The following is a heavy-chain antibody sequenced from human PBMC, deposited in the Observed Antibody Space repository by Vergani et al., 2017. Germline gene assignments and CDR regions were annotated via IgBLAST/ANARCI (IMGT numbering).Heavy chain of an antibody. Sequence: EVQLLESGGGLVQPGGSLRLSCAASGFTFSSYAMSWVRQAPGKGLEWVSAISGSGGSTYYADSVKGRFTISRDNSKNTLYLQINSLRAEDTAVYYCAKSTHRDIRFLEWLLYPFDYWGQGTLVTVSS. CDR3: AKSTHRDIRFLEWLLYPFDY. CDR2: ISGSGGST. J-gene: IGHJ4*02. D-gene: IGHD3-3*01. V-gene: IGHV3-23*01. CDR1: GFTFSSYA.